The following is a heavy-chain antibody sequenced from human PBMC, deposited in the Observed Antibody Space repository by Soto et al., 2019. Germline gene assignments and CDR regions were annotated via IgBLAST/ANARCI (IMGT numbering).Heavy chain of an antibody. CDR2: INHSGST. CDR1: GVSFSGYY. J-gene: IGHJ4*02. Sequence: QVQLQQWGAGLLKPSETLSLTCAVYGVSFSGYYWSWIRQPPGKGLEWIGQINHSGSTNYNPSLXSXVXRSVDTSKNQFSLKLSSVTAADTAVYYCARTSRFDYWGQGTLVTVSS. D-gene: IGHD6-6*01. CDR3: ARTSRFDY. V-gene: IGHV4-34*01.